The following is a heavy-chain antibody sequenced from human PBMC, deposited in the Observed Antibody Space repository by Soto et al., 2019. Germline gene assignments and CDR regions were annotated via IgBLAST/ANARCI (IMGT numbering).Heavy chain of an antibody. CDR1: GYTFTSYD. V-gene: IGHV1-8*01. CDR3: ARDGIGGATFRGYLDY. J-gene: IGHJ4*02. CDR2: MNPNSGNT. D-gene: IGHD2-15*01. Sequence: ASVKVSCKASGYTFTSYDINWVRQATGQGLEWMGWMNPNSGNTGYAQKFQGKVTMTRNTSISTAYMELNSLRVEDTAVYYCARDGIGGATFRGYLDYWGQGTLVTVSS.